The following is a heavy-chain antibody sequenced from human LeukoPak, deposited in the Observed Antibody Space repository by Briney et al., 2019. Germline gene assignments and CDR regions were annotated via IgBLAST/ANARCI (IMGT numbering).Heavy chain of an antibody. CDR3: ASSSKGSTWYRFDY. D-gene: IGHD6-13*01. V-gene: IGHV5-10-1*01. J-gene: IGHJ4*02. CDR2: IDPSDSYT. CDR1: GYSFTTYW. Sequence: GESLEISCKGSGYSFTTYWISWVRQMPGKGLEWVGRIDPSDSYTNYSPSFQGHVTISADKSISTAYLQWSSLKASDTAMYYCASSSKGSTWYRFDYWGQGTLVTVSS.